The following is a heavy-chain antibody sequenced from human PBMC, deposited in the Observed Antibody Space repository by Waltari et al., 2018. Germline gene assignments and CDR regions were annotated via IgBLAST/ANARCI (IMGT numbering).Heavy chain of an antibody. CDR1: GGSFSGYY. D-gene: IGHD2-8*02. Sequence: QVQLQQWGAGLLKPSETLSLTCAVYGGSFSGYYWSWIRQPPGKGLEWIGEINHSGSTNYNPSLKSRVTISVDTSKNQFSLKLSSVTAADTAVYYCARASHLVVYAFSRPFDYWGQGTLVIVSS. V-gene: IGHV4-34*01. J-gene: IGHJ4*02. CDR2: INHSGST. CDR3: ARASHLVVYAFSRPFDY.